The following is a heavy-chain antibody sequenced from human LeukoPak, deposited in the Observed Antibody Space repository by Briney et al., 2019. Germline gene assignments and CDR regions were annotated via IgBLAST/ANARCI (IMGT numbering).Heavy chain of an antibody. CDR2: INHSGST. Sequence: SETLSLTCTVSGGSISSYYWSWIRQPPGKGLEWIGEINHSGSTNYNPSLKSRVTISVDTSKNQFSLKLSSVTAADTAVYYCAGRFGYSSPIWFDPWGQGTLVTVSS. CDR3: AGRFGYSSPIWFDP. J-gene: IGHJ5*02. V-gene: IGHV4-34*01. CDR1: GGSISSYY. D-gene: IGHD6-13*01.